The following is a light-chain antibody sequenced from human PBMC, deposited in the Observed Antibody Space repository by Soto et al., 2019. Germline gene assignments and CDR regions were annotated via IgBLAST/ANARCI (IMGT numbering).Light chain of an antibody. J-gene: IGKJ1*01. CDR3: QQYNSYST. Sequence: AIQLTQSPSSLSASVGDRVTITCRTSQGISSYLAWYQQKPGKAPKLLIYDASSLESGVPSRFSGSGSGTEFTLTISSLQPDDFATYYCQQYNSYSTFGQGTKVDIK. V-gene: IGKV1-13*02. CDR2: DAS. CDR1: QGISSY.